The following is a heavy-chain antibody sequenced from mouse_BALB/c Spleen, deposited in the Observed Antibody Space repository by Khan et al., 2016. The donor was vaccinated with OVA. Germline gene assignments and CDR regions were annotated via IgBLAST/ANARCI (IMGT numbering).Heavy chain of an antibody. D-gene: IGHD1-1*02. CDR3: AKGIWAYYFSFDY. V-gene: IGHV2-6-5*01. J-gene: IGHJ4*01. CDR2: IWGGGST. CDR1: GFSLTDYG. Sequence: VELVESGPGLVAPSQSLSITCTVSGFSLTDYGVSWIRQPPGKGLEWLGVIWGGGSTYYNSALKSRLSISKDNSKSQVFLKMNSLQTDDTAMYYCAKGIWAYYFSFDYWGQGTSVTVSS.